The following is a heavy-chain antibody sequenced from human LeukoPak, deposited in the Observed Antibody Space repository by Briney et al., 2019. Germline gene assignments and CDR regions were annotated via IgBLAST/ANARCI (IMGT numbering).Heavy chain of an antibody. D-gene: IGHD6-19*01. CDR3: ARGRGQWLVLRGAFDI. CDR1: GGSFSSYF. CDR2: INHSGST. Sequence: SETLSLTCAGYGGSFSSYFWTWIRQTPGKGLEWIGEINHSGSTNYNPSLKSRVTISVDTSKNQFSLKLSSVTAADTAVYYCARGRGQWLVLRGAFDIWGQGTMVTVSS. V-gene: IGHV4-34*01. J-gene: IGHJ3*02.